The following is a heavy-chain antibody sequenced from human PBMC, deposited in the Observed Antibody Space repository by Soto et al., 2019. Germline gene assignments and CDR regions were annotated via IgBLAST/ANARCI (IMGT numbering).Heavy chain of an antibody. D-gene: IGHD3-22*01. J-gene: IGHJ4*02. CDR1: GFSFSNYG. Sequence: GGSLRLSCAASGFSFSNYGMHWVRQAPGKGLEWVSYISSSGTTIYYADSVKGRFTISKDNAKNSLYLQMNSLRAEDTAVYYCARDHYSGYYYLEYWGQGTLVTVSS. V-gene: IGHV3-48*04. CDR3: ARDHYSGYYYLEY. CDR2: ISSSGTTI.